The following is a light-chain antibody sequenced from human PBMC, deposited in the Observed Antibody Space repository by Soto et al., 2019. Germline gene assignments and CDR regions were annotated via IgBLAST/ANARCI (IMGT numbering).Light chain of an antibody. CDR2: QVS. CDR3: SSYAGRNNLI. J-gene: IGLJ2*01. Sequence: QSVLTQPPSASGSPGQSVTISCTGTSRDVGAYKFVSWYQQHPGKAPKLMIYQVSQRPSGVPDRFSASKSGNTASLTVSGLQAEDEADYFCSSYAGRNNLIFGGGTKLTVL. CDR1: SRDVGAYKF. V-gene: IGLV2-8*01.